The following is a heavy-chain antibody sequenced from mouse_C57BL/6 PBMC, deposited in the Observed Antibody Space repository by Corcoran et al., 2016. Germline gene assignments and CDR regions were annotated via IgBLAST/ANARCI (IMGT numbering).Heavy chain of an antibody. J-gene: IGHJ3*01. CDR3: AKFYYGAAWFAY. V-gene: IGHV9-3*01. CDR2: INTYSGVP. Sequence: QIQLVQSGPELKKPGETVKISCKASGYTFTTYGMSWVKQAPGKGLKWMGWINTYSGVPTYADDFKGRFAFSLETSARTAYLQINNLKNEDTATYFCAKFYYGAAWFAYLGQGTLVPFSA. D-gene: IGHD2-1*01. CDR1: GYTFTTYG.